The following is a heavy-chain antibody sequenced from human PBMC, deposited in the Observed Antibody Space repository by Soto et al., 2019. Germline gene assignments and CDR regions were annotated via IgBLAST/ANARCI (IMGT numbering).Heavy chain of an antibody. V-gene: IGHV3-48*01. CDR3: AKERSSGWSFDY. Sequence: HPGGSLRLSCAASGFTFSSYSMNWVRQAPGKGLEWVLYISSSSSTIYYADSVKGRFTVSRDNSKNTLYLQMNSLRAEDTAVFYCAKERSSGWSFDYWGQGTLVTVSS. J-gene: IGHJ4*02. D-gene: IGHD6-19*01. CDR1: GFTFSSYS. CDR2: ISSSSSTI.